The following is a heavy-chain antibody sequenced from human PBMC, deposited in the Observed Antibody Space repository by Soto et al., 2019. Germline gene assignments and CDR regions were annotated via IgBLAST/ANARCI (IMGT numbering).Heavy chain of an antibody. CDR1: GYIFTGYY. D-gene: IGHD6-19*01. V-gene: IGHV1-2*02. J-gene: IGHJ4*02. CDR2: INPNNGGT. CDR3: TRSASSGWSPSDF. Sequence: ASVKVSCKASGYIFTGYYMHWVRQAPGQGLEWMGWINPNNGGTNYAQKFQGRVTMTRDTSISTAYLELSGLTSDDTAVYYCTRSASSGWSPSDFWGQGTLVTVST.